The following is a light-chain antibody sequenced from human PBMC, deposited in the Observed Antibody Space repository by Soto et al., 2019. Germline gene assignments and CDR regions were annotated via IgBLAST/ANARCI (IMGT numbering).Light chain of an antibody. V-gene: IGLV2-14*01. CDR2: DVT. Sequence: QSALTQPASVSGSPGQSITISCTGTRSDVGGYNFVSWYQQHPGKAPKLLIYDVTNRPSGVSNRFSGSKSGNTASLTMSGLQAEDEADYYCNSYTSTGVVFGGGTKVTVL. CDR1: RSDVGGYNF. J-gene: IGLJ2*01. CDR3: NSYTSTGVV.